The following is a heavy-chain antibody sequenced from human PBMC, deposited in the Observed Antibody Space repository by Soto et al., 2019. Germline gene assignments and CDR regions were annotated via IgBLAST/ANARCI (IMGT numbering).Heavy chain of an antibody. CDR1: GFPFSSYA. V-gene: IGHV3-23*01. CDR3: ASAARESYYYGMDV. Sequence: EVQLLESGGGLVQPGGSLRLSCAAAGFPFSSYAMRWVRQAPWKGLKWVSAISGSGGSTYYADSVKGRFTISRDNSKNTLYLQMNSLRAEDTAVYYCASAARESYYYGMDVWGQGTTVTVSS. J-gene: IGHJ6*02. CDR2: ISGSGGST.